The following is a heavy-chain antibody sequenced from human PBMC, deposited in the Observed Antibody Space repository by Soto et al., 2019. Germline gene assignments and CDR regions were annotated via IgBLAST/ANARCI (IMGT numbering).Heavy chain of an antibody. Sequence: SETLSITCAVSGDSICSGGYSGSWIRQHPGKGLEWIGYIDYSGSTYYSPSLKSRVIMSVDTSKNQFSLNVNFVTAPDTAVYYCARHTPAGGTKYWGPGILLTVSS. D-gene: IGHD2-8*02. CDR3: ARHTPAGGTKY. CDR1: GDSICSGGYS. V-gene: IGHV4-31*11. J-gene: IGHJ4*02. CDR2: IDYSGST.